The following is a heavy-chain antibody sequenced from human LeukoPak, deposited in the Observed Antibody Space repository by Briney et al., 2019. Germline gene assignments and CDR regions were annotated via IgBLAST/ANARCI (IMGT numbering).Heavy chain of an antibody. Sequence: PSETLPLTCSVSGGSINSGYWSWIRQPPGKGLEWIGLLYPSGSTNYNPSLKSRVTISVDTSRTQFSLKLSSMTAADTAVYYCAGGHYPLEYWGQGTLVTVSS. CDR3: AGGHYPLEY. CDR1: GGSINSGY. D-gene: IGHD1-26*01. CDR2: LYPSGST. V-gene: IGHV4-59*01. J-gene: IGHJ4*02.